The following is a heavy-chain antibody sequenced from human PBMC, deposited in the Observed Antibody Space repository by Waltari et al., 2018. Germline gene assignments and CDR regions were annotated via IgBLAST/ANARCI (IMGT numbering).Heavy chain of an antibody. D-gene: IGHD7-27*01. CDR3: ARDPSWGAYDL. V-gene: IGHV3-7*01. J-gene: IGHJ3*01. Sequence: EEQLVEFGGDLVQPGGSRSPSCAASGFTFSNYWMDWVRQTPGKGLEWVANIKYDGSEKNYVDSVRGRFTISRDNTKNSLYLQINSLRVDDTAVYYCARDPSWGAYDLWGQGTMVTVSS. CDR1: GFTFSNYW. CDR2: IKYDGSEK.